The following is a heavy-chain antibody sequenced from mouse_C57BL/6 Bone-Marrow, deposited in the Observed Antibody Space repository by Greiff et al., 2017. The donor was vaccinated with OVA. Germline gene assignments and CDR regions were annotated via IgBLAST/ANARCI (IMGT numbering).Heavy chain of an antibody. Sequence: EVQLQQSGPVLVKPGASVKMSCKASGYTFTDYYMNWVKQSHGKSLEWIGVINPYNGGTSYNQKFKGKATLTVDKSSSTAYMELNSLTSEDSAVYYCARRDYYGSKYFDYWGQGTTLTVSS. J-gene: IGHJ2*01. CDR3: ARRDYYGSKYFDY. CDR2: INPYNGGT. V-gene: IGHV1-19*01. CDR1: GYTFTDYY. D-gene: IGHD1-1*01.